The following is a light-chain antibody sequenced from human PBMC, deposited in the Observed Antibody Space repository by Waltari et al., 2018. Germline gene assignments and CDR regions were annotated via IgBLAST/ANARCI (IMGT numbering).Light chain of an antibody. Sequence: EIVLTQSPATLSLYPGARATLSCRASQSVSSYLACYQQKPGQAPRLLIYDAANRATGIPARFSGSGSGTDFTLTISSLEPEDFAVYYCQQRSNWPLTFCGGTKVEIK. J-gene: IGKJ4*01. CDR2: DAA. CDR3: QQRSNWPLT. CDR1: QSVSSY. V-gene: IGKV3-11*01.